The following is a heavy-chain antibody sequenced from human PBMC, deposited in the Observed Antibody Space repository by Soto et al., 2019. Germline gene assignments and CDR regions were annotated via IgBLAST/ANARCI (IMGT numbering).Heavy chain of an antibody. CDR3: ARSIVGATPYYYYGMDV. V-gene: IGHV1-18*01. CDR1: GYTFTSYG. J-gene: IGHJ6*02. D-gene: IGHD1-26*01. CDR2: ISAYNGNT. Sequence: QVQLVQSGAEVKKPGASVKVSCKASGYTFTSYGISSVRQAPGQGLEWMGWISAYNGNTNYAQKLQGRVTMTTDTSTSTAYMELRSLRSDDTAVYYCARSIVGATPYYYYGMDVWGQGTTVTVSS.